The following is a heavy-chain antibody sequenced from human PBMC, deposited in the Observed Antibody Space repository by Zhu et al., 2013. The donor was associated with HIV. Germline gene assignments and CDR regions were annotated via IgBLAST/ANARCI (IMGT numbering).Heavy chain of an antibody. D-gene: IGHD6-19*01. V-gene: IGHV3-9*01. J-gene: IGHJ4*02. CDR1: GFTFDDYA. CDR3: AKDLGLGDSSGWYGPDFDY. CDR2: ISWNSGSI. Sequence: EVQLVESGGGLVQPGRSLRLSCAASGFTFDDYAMHWVRQAPGKGLEWVSGISWNSGSIGYADSVKGRFTISRDNAKNSLYLQMNSLRAEDTALYYCAKDLGLGDSSGWYGPDFDYWGQGTLVTVSS.